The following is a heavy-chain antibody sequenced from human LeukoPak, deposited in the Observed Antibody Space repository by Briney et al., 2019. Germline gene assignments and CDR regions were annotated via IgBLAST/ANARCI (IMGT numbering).Heavy chain of an antibody. CDR3: AKDSRLSKNYRSFYYYYYMDV. J-gene: IGHJ6*03. CDR1: GYTFTGYY. D-gene: IGHD1-7*01. Sequence: ASVKVSCKASGYTFTGYYMHWVRQAPGQGLEWMGRINPNSGGTNYAQKFQGRVTMTRDTSISTAYMELSRLRSDDTAVYYCAKDSRLSKNYRSFYYYYYMDVWGKGTTVTVSS. CDR2: INPNSGGT. V-gene: IGHV1-2*06.